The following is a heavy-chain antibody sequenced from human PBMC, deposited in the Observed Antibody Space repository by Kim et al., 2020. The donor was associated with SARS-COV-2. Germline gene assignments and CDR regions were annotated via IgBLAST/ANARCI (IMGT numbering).Heavy chain of an antibody. Sequence: VSVKSRITIHPDTSKNQCSLQLNSVTPEDTAVYYCARGVGRSSGWWVFDYWGQGTLVTVSS. CDR3: ARGVGRSSGWWVFDY. D-gene: IGHD6-19*01. J-gene: IGHJ4*02. V-gene: IGHV6-1*01.